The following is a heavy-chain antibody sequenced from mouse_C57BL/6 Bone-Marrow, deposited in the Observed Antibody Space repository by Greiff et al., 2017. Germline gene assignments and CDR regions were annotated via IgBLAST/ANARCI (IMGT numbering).Heavy chain of an antibody. D-gene: IGHD1-1*01. CDR2: ISSGGSYT. J-gene: IGHJ3*01. V-gene: IGHV5-6*01. CDR1: GFTFSSYG. Sequence: EVQLVESGGDLVKPGGSLKLSCAASGFTFSSYGMSWVRQTPDKRLEWVATISSGGSYTYYPDSVKGRFTISRDNAKNTLYLQRSSLKSEDTAMYYCARHAAITTVVEPAWFAYWGQGTLVTVSA. CDR3: ARHAAITTVVEPAWFAY.